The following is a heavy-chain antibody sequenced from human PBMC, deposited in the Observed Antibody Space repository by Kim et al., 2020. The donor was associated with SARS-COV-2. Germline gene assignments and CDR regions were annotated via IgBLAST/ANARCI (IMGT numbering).Heavy chain of an antibody. CDR1: GFTFSSYA. J-gene: IGHJ4*02. CDR3: AKVKVRSGSYSSSWLEYFDY. CDR2: ISGSGGST. Sequence: GGSLRLSCAASGFTFSSYAMSWVRQAPGKGLEWVSVISGSGGSTYYADSVKGRFTISRDNSKNTLYLQMNSLRVEDTAVYYCAKVKVRSGSYSSSWLEYFDYWDQGTLVTVSS. V-gene: IGHV3-23*01. D-gene: IGHD6-13*01.